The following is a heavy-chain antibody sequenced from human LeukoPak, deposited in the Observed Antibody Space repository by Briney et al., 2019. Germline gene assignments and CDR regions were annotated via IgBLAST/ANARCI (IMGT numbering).Heavy chain of an antibody. V-gene: IGHV3-53*01. Sequence: GGSLRLSCAASGFTVSSNYMSWVRQAPGKGLEWVSVIYSGGSTYYADSVKGRLTISRDNFKNTLYLQMNSLRAEDTAVYYCAREEGGYYFDYWGQGTLVTVSS. D-gene: IGHD1-14*01. J-gene: IGHJ4*02. CDR1: GFTVSSNY. CDR2: IYSGGST. CDR3: AREEGGYYFDY.